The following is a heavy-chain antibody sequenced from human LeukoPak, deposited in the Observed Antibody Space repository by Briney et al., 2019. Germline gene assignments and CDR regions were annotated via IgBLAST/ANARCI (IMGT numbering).Heavy chain of an antibody. CDR1: GFTFSSYA. CDR3: ARDSKTVAPTGAFDY. V-gene: IGHV3-30*04. CDR2: ISYDGSNK. Sequence: GGSLRLSCAASGFTFSSYAMHWVRQAPGKGLEWVAVISYDGSNKYYADSVRGRFTISRDNSKNTLYLQMNSLRAEDTAVYYCARDSKTVAPTGAFDYWGQGTLVTVSS. D-gene: IGHD6-19*01. J-gene: IGHJ4*02.